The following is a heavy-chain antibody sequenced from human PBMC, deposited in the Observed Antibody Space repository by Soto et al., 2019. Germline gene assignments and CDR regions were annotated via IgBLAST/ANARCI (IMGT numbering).Heavy chain of an antibody. CDR1: GFTLT. J-gene: IGHJ4*02. CDR2: ISSSCSNI. CDR3: AREPEGLDY. Sequence: PGGSLRLSCAASGFTLTMNWVRQAPGKGLEWVSYISSSCSNIYYAGSVKGRFTISRDNAKNSVYLQMNSLRAEDTAVYYCAREPEGLDYWGPGTLLTVSA. V-gene: IGHV3-48*04.